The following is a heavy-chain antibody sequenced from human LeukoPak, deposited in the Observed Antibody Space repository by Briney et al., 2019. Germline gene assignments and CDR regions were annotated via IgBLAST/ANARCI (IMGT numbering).Heavy chain of an antibody. CDR3: AREYSSSWYLYYYYYMDV. CDR1: GGSISSGSYY. V-gene: IGHV4-61*02. D-gene: IGHD6-13*01. Sequence: SETLSLTCTVSGGSISSGSYYWSWLRQPAGKGLEWIGRIYTSGSTNYNPSLKSRVTISVDTSKNQFSLKLSSVTAADTAVYYCAREYSSSWYLYYYYYMDVWGKGTTVTISS. J-gene: IGHJ6*03. CDR2: IYTSGST.